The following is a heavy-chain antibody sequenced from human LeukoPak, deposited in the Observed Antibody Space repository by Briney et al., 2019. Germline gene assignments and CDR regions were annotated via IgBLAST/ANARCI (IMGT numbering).Heavy chain of an antibody. Sequence: GGPLSLSCAASAFPFSNYAMTWVRQPPGKGLEWISAICDSAGSIYYADSVRGRFTISRDNSKNTIYAKIKSLRAEDTAVFYCAKGPRRICFGGTSHFDYWGQGTLVTVSS. CDR3: AKGPRRICFGGTSHFDY. V-gene: IGHV3-23*01. CDR2: ICDSAGSI. CDR1: AFPFSNYA. D-gene: IGHD3-10*01. J-gene: IGHJ4*02.